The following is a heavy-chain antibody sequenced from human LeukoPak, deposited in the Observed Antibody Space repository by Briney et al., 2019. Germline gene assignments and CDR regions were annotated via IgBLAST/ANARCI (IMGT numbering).Heavy chain of an antibody. D-gene: IGHD6-13*01. CDR3: ARIGYSSSSFGY. J-gene: IGHJ4*02. CDR2: MKQDGSQT. V-gene: IGHV3-7*01. CDR1: GFIFSNYW. Sequence: GGSLRLSCAASGFIFSNYWMSWVRQAPGKGLEWVANMKQDGSQTYYVDSLKGRFTISRDNAKNSVYLQMNNLRDEDTAVYYCARIGYSSSSFGYWGQGTLVTVSS.